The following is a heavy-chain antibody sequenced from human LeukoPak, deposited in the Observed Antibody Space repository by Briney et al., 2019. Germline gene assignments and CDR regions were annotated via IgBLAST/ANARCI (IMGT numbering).Heavy chain of an antibody. CDR2: INSDGSST. V-gene: IGHV3-74*01. D-gene: IGHD6-19*01. CDR3: TRGAYSSGPFDP. CDR1: GFTFSSYW. J-gene: IGHJ5*02. Sequence: PGGSLRLSCAASGFTFSSYWMHWVRQAPGKGLVWVSRINSDGSSTTYADSVKGRFTISRDNAKNMLYLQMSSLRAEDTAVYYCTRGAYSSGPFDPWGQGTLVTVSS.